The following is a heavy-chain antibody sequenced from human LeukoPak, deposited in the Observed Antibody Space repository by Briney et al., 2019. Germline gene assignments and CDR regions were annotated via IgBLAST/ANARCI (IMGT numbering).Heavy chain of an antibody. CDR1: GFTFSSYS. V-gene: IGHV3-48*02. CDR3: ARDDDCSSTSCYPNFDY. Sequence: GGSLRLSCAASGFTFSSYSMNWVRQAPGKGLEWVSYISSSSSTIYYADSVKGRFTISRDNAKNSLYLQMNSLRDEDTAVYYCARDDDCSSTSCYPNFDYWGQGTLVTVSS. J-gene: IGHJ4*02. CDR2: ISSSSSTI. D-gene: IGHD2-2*01.